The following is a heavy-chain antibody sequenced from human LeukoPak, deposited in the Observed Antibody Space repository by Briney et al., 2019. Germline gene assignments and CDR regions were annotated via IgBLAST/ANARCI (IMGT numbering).Heavy chain of an antibody. Sequence: LSLTCAVYGGSFSGYYWSWLRQAPGKGLEWVAVVSYDGGTTFYADSVKGRFTISRDNSKNTLDLQMFSLRVEDTAVYYCAKEPNSYSSGWYFEDWGQGTLVTVSS. J-gene: IGHJ1*01. CDR2: VSYDGGTT. V-gene: IGHV3-30*18. CDR3: AKEPNSYSSGWYFED. CDR1: GGSFSGYY. D-gene: IGHD6-25*01.